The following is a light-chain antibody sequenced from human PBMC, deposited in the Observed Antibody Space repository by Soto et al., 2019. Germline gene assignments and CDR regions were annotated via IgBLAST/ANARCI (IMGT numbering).Light chain of an antibody. Sequence: QSVLTQPPSASGSPAQSVTISCTGTSSDVGGYNCVSWYQQHPGKAPKLMIYEVSKRPSGVPDRFSGSKSGNTASLTVSGLQAEDEADYYCSSYAGSNIPVVFGGGTQLTVL. CDR3: SSYAGSNIPVV. V-gene: IGLV2-8*01. J-gene: IGLJ7*01. CDR2: EVS. CDR1: SSDVGGYNC.